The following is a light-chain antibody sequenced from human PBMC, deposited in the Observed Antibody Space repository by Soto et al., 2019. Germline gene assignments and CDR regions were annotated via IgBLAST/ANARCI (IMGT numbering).Light chain of an antibody. J-gene: IGLJ3*02. CDR2: STS. CDR3: QLYYGATRV. CDR1: TGAVTSTYY. Sequence: QAVVTQEPSVTVSPGGTVTLTCASSTGAVTSTYYPNWFQQKPGQAPRSLIFSTSIRYSWTPARFSGSILGGKAALTLSDVQPEDEADYYCQLYYGATRVFGGGTKLTVL. V-gene: IGLV7-43*01.